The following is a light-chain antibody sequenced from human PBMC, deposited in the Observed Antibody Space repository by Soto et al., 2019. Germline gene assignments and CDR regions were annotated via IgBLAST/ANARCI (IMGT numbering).Light chain of an antibody. CDR2: DVS. CDR3: CSYAGNYPFV. CDR1: SGDVGAYKY. V-gene: IGLV2-11*01. Sequence: QSVLTQPRSVSGSPGQSVTVSCTGTSGDVGAYKYVSWYQQHPGKAPKLMIYDVSKRPSGVPDRFSGSKSGNSASLTISGLQAEDEADYYCCSYAGNYPFVFGTGTRSPS. J-gene: IGLJ1*01.